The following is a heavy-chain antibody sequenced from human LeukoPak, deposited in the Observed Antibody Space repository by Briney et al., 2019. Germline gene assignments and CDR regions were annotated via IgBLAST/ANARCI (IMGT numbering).Heavy chain of an antibody. Sequence: SETLSLTCAVYGGSFSGYYWSWIRQPPGKGLEWIGEINHSGSTNYNPSLKSRVTISVDTSKNQFSLKLSSVTAADTAVYYCARASGWVEGYRGQGTLVTVSS. CDR1: GGSFSGYY. D-gene: IGHD1-1*01. CDR3: ARASGWVEGY. CDR2: INHSGST. J-gene: IGHJ4*02. V-gene: IGHV4-34*01.